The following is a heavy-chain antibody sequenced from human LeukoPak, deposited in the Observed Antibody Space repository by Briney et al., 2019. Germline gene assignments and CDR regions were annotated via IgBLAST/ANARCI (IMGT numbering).Heavy chain of an antibody. CDR2: ISISGSKT. V-gene: IGHV3-23*01. D-gene: IGHD3-9*01. CDR3: AKASTLTGYPTNFDY. CDR1: EFDFSSHA. Sequence: GGSLRLSCAASEFDFSSHAMTWVRQAPGKGLEWVSAISISGSKTYYADSVKGRFTISRDNSKNALYLQMNSLRAEDTAVYYCAKASTLTGYPTNFDYWGQGTLVTVSS. J-gene: IGHJ4*02.